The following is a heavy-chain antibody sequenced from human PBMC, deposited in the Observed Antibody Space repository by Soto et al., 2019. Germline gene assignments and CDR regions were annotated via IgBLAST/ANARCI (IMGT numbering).Heavy chain of an antibody. Sequence: SETLSLTCTVSGGSISSSSYYWGWIRQPPGKGLEWIGSIYYSGSTYYNPSLKSRVTISVDTSKNQFSLKLSSVTAADTAVYYCARQTYYYDSSGYYRGPWGQGTLVTVYS. CDR2: IYYSGST. CDR3: ARQTYYYDSSGYYRGP. J-gene: IGHJ5*02. V-gene: IGHV4-39*01. D-gene: IGHD3-22*01. CDR1: GGSISSSSYY.